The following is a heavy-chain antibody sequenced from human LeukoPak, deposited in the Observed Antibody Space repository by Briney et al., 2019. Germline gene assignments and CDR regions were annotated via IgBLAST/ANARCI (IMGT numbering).Heavy chain of an antibody. Sequence: GGSLRLSCAASGFTFSSYAMSWVRQAPGKGLEWVSAISGSGGSTCYADSVKGRFTISRDNSKNTLYLQINSLRTEDTAVYFCARSGPDDISTGRYYFYYMDVWGKGTTVTVYS. V-gene: IGHV3-23*01. CDR1: GFTFSSYA. D-gene: IGHD3-9*01. J-gene: IGHJ6*03. CDR3: ARSGPDDISTGRYYFYYMDV. CDR2: ISGSGGST.